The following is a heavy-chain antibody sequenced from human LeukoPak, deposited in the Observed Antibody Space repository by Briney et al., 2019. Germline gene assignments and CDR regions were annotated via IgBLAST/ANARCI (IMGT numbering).Heavy chain of an antibody. CDR3: ARTSVDYYDSRGDWFDP. V-gene: IGHV4-59*01. J-gene: IGHJ5*02. CDR1: GGSISSYY. Sequence: SETLSLTCTVPGGSISSYYWSWIRQPPGKGLEWIGYIYYSGSTNYNPSLKSRVTISVDTSKNQFSLKLSSVTAADTAVYYCARTSVDYYDSRGDWFDPWGQGTLVTVSS. D-gene: IGHD3-22*01. CDR2: IYYSGST.